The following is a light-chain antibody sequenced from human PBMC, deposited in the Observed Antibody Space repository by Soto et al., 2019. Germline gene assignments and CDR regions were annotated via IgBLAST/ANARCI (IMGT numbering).Light chain of an antibody. V-gene: IGKV1-5*01. CDR2: DAS. Sequence: DIHMTQSPSSLSVSVGDRVTITCRTSQNINAWLAWYQQRPGQAPKLLIYDASTVQSGVPSRFSGSGSGTEFTLTISSLQSEDFAVYYCQQYNNWPTFGQGTKVDIK. CDR3: QQYNNWPT. J-gene: IGKJ1*01. CDR1: QNINAW.